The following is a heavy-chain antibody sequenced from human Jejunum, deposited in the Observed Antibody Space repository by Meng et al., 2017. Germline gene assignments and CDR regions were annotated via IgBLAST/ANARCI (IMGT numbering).Heavy chain of an antibody. CDR2: ISYDGNGQ. J-gene: IGHJ1*01. CDR3: GKERRGFYIQH. V-gene: IGHV3-30*01. CDR1: GCTCRYFP. Sequence: ERGEGGIHPRSAMSPACLASGCTCRYFPMNWARQDPGHGLQWVALISYDGNGQYYADSVQGRFTISKDMSKNILFLQMNNLSADDTAVYYCGKERRGFYIQHWGQGTLVTVSS.